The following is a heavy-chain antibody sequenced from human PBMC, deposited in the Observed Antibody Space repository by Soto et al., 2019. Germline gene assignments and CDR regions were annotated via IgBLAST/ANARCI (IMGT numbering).Heavy chain of an antibody. D-gene: IGHD2-2*01. CDR2: FLHTGST. Sequence: QVQLQQWGAGLLKPSETLSLTCAVYVGSFSGFHWTWMRQPPGKGLVWIGNFLHTGSTNYNPYLKSRGTISLDTSKQPFSLRLNSVTPAGTALYYCARDPLGTSHYYNGLDVWGQGTTVTVSS. CDR1: VGSFSGFH. J-gene: IGHJ6*02. V-gene: IGHV4-34*12. CDR3: ARDPLGTSHYYNGLDV.